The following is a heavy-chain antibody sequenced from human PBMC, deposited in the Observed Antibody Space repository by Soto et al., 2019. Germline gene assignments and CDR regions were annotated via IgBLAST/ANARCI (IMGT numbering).Heavy chain of an antibody. Sequence: EVQLVESGGGLVQPGGSLRLSCAGSGFTFSNYWMHWVRQAPGKGLEWVARIDHDGPTDYADSVRGRFTIYRDNAENTLYLQMDRLRPEDTAVYYCVGDSHGDYWGQGTLVTVSS. CDR3: VGDSHGDY. CDR2: IDHDGPT. CDR1: GFTFSNYW. J-gene: IGHJ4*02. V-gene: IGHV3-74*01.